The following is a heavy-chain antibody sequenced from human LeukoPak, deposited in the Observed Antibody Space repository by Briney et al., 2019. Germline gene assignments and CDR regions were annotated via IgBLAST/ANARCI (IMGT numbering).Heavy chain of an antibody. J-gene: IGHJ4*02. CDR3: AKDLMGAGIYSPFDY. CDR2: IRYDGSNK. D-gene: IGHD2-8*01. Sequence: GGSLRLSCAASGFTFSNYGIHWVRQAPGKGLEWVAFIRYDGSNKYYADSVKGRFTISRDNSKNTLHVQMNSLRAEDTAVYYCAKDLMGAGIYSPFDYWGQGTLVTVSS. V-gene: IGHV3-30*02. CDR1: GFTFSNYG.